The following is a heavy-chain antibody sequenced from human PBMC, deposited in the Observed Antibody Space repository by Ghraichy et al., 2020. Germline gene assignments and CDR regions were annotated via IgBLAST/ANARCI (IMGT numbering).Heavy chain of an antibody. D-gene: IGHD6-13*01. CDR1: GVTVGNNY. CDR2: IYSGGDT. CDR3: ARDPPAAGTGTFG. V-gene: IGHV3-66*01. Sequence: GGSLILSCAASGVTVGNNYMNWVRQAPGKGLEWVSLIYSGGDTRYADSVKGRFIISRDNSKNTLYLQIHSLRVEDTAVYYCARDPPAAGTGTFGWGQGTLVTVSS. J-gene: IGHJ4*02.